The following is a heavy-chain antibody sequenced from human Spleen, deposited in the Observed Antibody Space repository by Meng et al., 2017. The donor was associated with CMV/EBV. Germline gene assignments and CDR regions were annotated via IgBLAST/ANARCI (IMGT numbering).Heavy chain of an antibody. CDR3: ARLYSGSYSDYFDY. Sequence: GSLRLSCAASGFTVSSNYMSWIRQPPGKGLEWIGSIYYSGSTYYNPSLKSRVTISVDTSKNQFSLNLSSVTAADTAVYYCARLYSGSYSDYFDYWGQGTLVTVSS. J-gene: IGHJ4*02. CDR1: GFTVSSNY. V-gene: IGHV4-39*01. D-gene: IGHD1-26*01. CDR2: IYYSGST.